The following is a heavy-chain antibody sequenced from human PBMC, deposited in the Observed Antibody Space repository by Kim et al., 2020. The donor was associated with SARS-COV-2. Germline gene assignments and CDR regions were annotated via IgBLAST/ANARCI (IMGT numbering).Heavy chain of an antibody. V-gene: IGHV4-31*03. D-gene: IGHD3-22*01. Sequence: SETLSLTCTVSGGSISSGGYYWSWIRQHPGKGLEWIGYIYYSGSTYYNPSLKSRVTISVDTSKNQFSLKLSSVTDADTAVYYWARGQDLITMIVVVVGAFDYGGQGTLVTVSS. CDR3: ARGQDLITMIVVVVGAFDY. CDR2: IYYSGST. CDR1: GGSISSGGYY. J-gene: IGHJ4*02.